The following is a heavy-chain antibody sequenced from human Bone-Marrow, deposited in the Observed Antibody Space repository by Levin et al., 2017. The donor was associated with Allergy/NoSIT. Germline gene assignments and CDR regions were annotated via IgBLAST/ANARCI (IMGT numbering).Heavy chain of an antibody. Sequence: GGSLRLSCAASGLIFSNYAMNWVRQAPGKGLEWASQISGSGSNTHYADSVRGRFTFSRDNSNNTVYLQINSLRADDTAVYYCAGYDTSGYHSPFDYWGQGTLVTVSS. D-gene: IGHD3-22*01. CDR3: AGYDTSGYHSPFDY. CDR2: ISGSGSNT. V-gene: IGHV3-23*01. CDR1: GLIFSNYA. J-gene: IGHJ4*02.